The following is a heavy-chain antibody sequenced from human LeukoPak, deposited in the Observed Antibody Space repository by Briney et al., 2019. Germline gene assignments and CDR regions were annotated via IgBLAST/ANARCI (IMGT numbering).Heavy chain of an antibody. V-gene: IGHV3-48*01. Sequence: GGSLRLSCAASGFTFSSYSMNWVRQAPGKGLEWVSYISSSSSTIYYADSVKGRFTVSRDNAKNSLYLQMNSLRAEDTAVYYCARDPNYADYYYYMGVWGKGTTVTVSS. J-gene: IGHJ6*03. D-gene: IGHD1-7*01. CDR2: ISSSSSTI. CDR1: GFTFSSYS. CDR3: ARDPNYADYYYYMGV.